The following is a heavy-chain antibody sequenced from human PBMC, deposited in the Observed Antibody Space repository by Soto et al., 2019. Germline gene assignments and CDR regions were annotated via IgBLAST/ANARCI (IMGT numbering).Heavy chain of an antibody. Sequence: EVQLLESGGALLQPGGSLRLSCAASGFTFSSYAMNWVRQTPGKGLQWVSAISGSGENTYYADSVKGRFTIYRDNSKNSLYLHMNGLTGEDTAMYYCAKEPTAVDPRDLFGGNQPADYWGQGTLVTVSS. CDR3: AKEPTAVDPRDLFGGNQPADY. V-gene: IGHV3-23*01. CDR2: ISGSGENT. D-gene: IGHD2-15*01. CDR1: GFTFSSYA. J-gene: IGHJ4*02.